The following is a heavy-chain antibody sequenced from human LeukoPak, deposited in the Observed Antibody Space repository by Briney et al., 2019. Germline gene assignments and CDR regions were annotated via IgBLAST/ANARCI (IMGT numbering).Heavy chain of an antibody. V-gene: IGHV1-8*01. CDR3: ARGTPYCGSSSCYNY. CDR1: GYTFTNYD. J-gene: IGHJ4*02. D-gene: IGHD2-2*02. CDR2: MNPNSGNT. Sequence: ASVKVSCKASGYTFTNYDINWLRQAPGQGLEWMGWMNPNSGNTGYAQKFQGRVTMTRDTSITTAYLDLGSLKSEDTAVYYCARGTPYCGSSSCYNYWGQGTLVTVSS.